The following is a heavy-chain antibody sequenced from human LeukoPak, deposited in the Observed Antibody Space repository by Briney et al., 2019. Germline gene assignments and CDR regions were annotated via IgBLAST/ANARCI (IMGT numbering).Heavy chain of an antibody. CDR2: IRYDGTNK. J-gene: IGHJ4*02. Sequence: PGGSLRLSCAASGFTFSSHGMHWVRQSPGKGLEWVAFIRYDGTNKYYADFMKGRFTISRDNSKNTLYLQMNSLRAEDTAVYYCAKDNYYGDYEVTSIFGVDWGQGTLVTVSS. CDR1: GFTFSSHG. CDR3: AKDNYYGDYEVTSIFGVD. D-gene: IGHD4-17*01. V-gene: IGHV3-30*02.